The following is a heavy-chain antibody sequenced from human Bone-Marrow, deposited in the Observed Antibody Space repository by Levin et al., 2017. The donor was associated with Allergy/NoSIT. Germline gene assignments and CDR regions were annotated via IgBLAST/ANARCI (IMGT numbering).Heavy chain of an antibody. J-gene: IGHJ4*02. CDR3: ARETCTSASCYLDF. CDR1: GFTFSDFF. D-gene: IGHD2-2*01. V-gene: IGHV3-11*01. CDR2: ISPSGATI. Sequence: LGESLKISCAASGFTFSDFFMTWIRQAPGRGLEWVSYISPSGATIYDADSVKGRFTISRDNTKNSLFLQMNSLRGEDTAVYYCARETCTSASCYLDFWGQGTLVSVSS.